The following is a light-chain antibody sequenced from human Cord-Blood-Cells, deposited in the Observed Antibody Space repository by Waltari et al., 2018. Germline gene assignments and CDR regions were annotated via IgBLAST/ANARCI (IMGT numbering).Light chain of an antibody. V-gene: IGLV2-14*01. J-gene: IGLJ2*01. CDR1: SSDVGGYNY. Sequence: QSALTQPDSVSGSPGQSITISCTGTSSDVGGYNYVSWYQQHPGKAPKLMIYEVSNRPSGVSNRFSGSKSGNTASLTISGLQAEDEADYYCSSYTSISTHLVFGGGTKLTVL. CDR3: SSYTSISTHLV. CDR2: EVS.